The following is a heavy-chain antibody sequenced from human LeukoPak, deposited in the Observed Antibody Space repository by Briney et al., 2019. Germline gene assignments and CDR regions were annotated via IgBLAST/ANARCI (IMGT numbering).Heavy chain of an antibody. D-gene: IGHD2-15*01. J-gene: IGHJ4*02. CDR1: GFTFDDYA. V-gene: IGHV3-43D*03. CDR2: ISWDSRSA. CDR3: ARDSQDCSASTCYFDY. Sequence: GGSLRLSCAAAGFTFDDYAMHWVRHSAGKSLQWVSFISWDSRSAYYADSVKGRFTISRDNNKKSVFLQMNSLSAEDTAFYYCARDSQDCSASTCYFDYWGQGTLVTVSA.